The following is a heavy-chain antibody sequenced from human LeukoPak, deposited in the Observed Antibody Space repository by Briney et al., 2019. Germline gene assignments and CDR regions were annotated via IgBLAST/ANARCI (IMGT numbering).Heavy chain of an antibody. CDR3: ARRAYSSGWYGY. Sequence: SETLSLTCAVYGGSFSGYYWSWIRQPPGKGLEWIGEINHSGSTNYNPSLKSRVTISVDTSKNQFSLKLSSVTAADTAVYYCARRAYSSGWYGYWGQGTLVTVPS. J-gene: IGHJ4*02. D-gene: IGHD6-19*01. CDR2: INHSGST. V-gene: IGHV4-34*01. CDR1: GGSFSGYY.